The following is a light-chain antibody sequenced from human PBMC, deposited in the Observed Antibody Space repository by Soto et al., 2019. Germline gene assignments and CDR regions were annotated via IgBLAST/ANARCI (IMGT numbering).Light chain of an antibody. CDR2: GAS. Sequence: EILMTQSPAILSVSPGERATLSCRASQSVNNRLAWYQQRPGQTPRLLIHGASTRATGIPARFGGSGSGTEFTLTISSLQSEDSAVYYCQQYDSWPPLYTFGQGTKLEI. J-gene: IGKJ2*01. V-gene: IGKV3-15*01. CDR1: QSVNNR. CDR3: QQYDSWPPLYT.